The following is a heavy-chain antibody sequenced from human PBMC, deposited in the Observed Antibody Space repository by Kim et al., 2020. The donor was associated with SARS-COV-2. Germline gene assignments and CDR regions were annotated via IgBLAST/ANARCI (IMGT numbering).Heavy chain of an antibody. CDR3: ARDYSGYYYYGMDV. V-gene: IGHV1-3*01. J-gene: IGHJ6*02. D-gene: IGHD6-13*01. CDR1: GYTFPSYA. CDR2: INAGNGNT. Sequence: ASVKVSCKASGYTFPSYAIHWVRQAPGQRLEWMGWINAGNGNTKCSQKFQGRVTITRDTSASTAYMELSSLRSEDTAVYYCARDYSGYYYYGMDVWGQGTTVTVSS.